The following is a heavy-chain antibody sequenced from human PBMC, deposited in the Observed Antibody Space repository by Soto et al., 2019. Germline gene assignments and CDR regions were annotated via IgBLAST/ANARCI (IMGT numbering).Heavy chain of an antibody. CDR3: ARAFFYQGSDSRGYSFDAFDF. CDR2: ISAHTGSS. Sequence: QVQLVQSGAEVKKPGASVKVSCKASGYTFTSPGMSWVRQAPGQGLERMGWISAHTGSSEYARRFQGRVTMTTDRSTSTAYMELSSLRSDDAAGYYCARAFFYQGSDSRGYSFDAFDFWGPGTLVTVSS. CDR1: GYTFTSPG. V-gene: IGHV1-18*01. J-gene: IGHJ3*01. D-gene: IGHD3-22*01.